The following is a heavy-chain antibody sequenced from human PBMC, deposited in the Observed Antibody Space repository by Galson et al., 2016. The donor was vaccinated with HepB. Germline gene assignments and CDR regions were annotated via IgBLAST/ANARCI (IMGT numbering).Heavy chain of an antibody. J-gene: IGHJ4*02. CDR2: ISYDGRKI. CDR1: GFTFTSRA. Sequence: SLRLSCAASGFTFTSRAMHWVRQAPGKGLEWVAAISYDGRKIFYADSVRGRFSISRDNSKNTLFLQMSSLRAEDTAVYYCTKTGSGWYFDYWGQGTLVTVSS. V-gene: IGHV3-30-3*02. CDR3: TKTGSGWYFDY. D-gene: IGHD6-19*01.